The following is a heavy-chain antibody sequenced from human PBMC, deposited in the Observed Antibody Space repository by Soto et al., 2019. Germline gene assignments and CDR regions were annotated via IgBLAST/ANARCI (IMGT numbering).Heavy chain of an antibody. CDR1: GASVSSVNDY. V-gene: IGHV4-61*01. CDR2: IYHSGIT. CDR3: ARLDLTYYFDY. D-gene: IGHD3-16*01. J-gene: IGHJ4*02. Sequence: SETLSLTCSVSGASVSSVNDYWSWIRQPPGKGLEWIGYIYHSGITNYNPSLKSRVTISLDTSKNQCSLTLTSVTAADTAVYFCARLDLTYYFDYWGQGTPVSVSS.